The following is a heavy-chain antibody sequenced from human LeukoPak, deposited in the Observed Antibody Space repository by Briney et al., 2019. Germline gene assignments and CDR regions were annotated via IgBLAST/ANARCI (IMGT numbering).Heavy chain of an antibody. V-gene: IGHV3-23*01. D-gene: IGHD3-10*01. CDR1: GFTFSSYA. CDR2: ISGSGGST. J-gene: IGHJ5*02. CDR3: AKYNYYGSGSYIPWFDP. Sequence: GGSLRLSCAASGFTFSSYAMSWVRQAPGKGLEWVSAISGSGGSTYYADSVKGRFTISRDNSKNTLYLQMNSLRAEDTAVYYCAKYNYYGSGSYIPWFDPWGQGTLVTVSS.